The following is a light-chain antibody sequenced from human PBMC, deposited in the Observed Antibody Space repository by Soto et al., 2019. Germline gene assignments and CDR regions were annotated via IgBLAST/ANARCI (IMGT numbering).Light chain of an antibody. CDR2: AAF. V-gene: IGKV1-12*01. Sequence: IQMTQSPSTLSGSVGDRVTITCRASQTIISWLAWYQQKPGNAPKLLIYAAFILQSGVPSRFSGYGSGTDFTLSISSLQPEDFATYYCQQADSFPITFGQGTRLAI. CDR1: QTIISW. CDR3: QQADSFPIT. J-gene: IGKJ5*01.